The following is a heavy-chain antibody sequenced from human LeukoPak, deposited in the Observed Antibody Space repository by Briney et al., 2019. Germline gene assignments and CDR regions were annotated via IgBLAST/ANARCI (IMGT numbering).Heavy chain of an antibody. V-gene: IGHV3-33*01. CDR3: ARGGMTPVTTSRAVPIGYYYMDV. D-gene: IGHD4-17*01. CDR1: GFTFSSYG. CDR2: VWYDGSNK. J-gene: IGHJ6*03. Sequence: GGSLRLSCAASGFTFSSYGMHWVRQAPGKGLEGVAIVWYDGSNKYYADSVKGRFTISRDNSKNTLYLQMNSLRAEDTAVYYCARGGMTPVTTSRAVPIGYYYMDVCGKGTTVTVSS.